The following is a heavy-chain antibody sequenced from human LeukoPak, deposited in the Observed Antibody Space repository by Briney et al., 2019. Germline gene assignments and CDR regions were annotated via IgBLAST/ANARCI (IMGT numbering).Heavy chain of an antibody. CDR1: GFTFSTYS. J-gene: IGHJ5*02. V-gene: IGHV3-30*02. CDR2: IRYDGSDK. CDR3: AKERLYSSP. Sequence: GGSLRLSCAASGFTFSTYSMHWVRQAPGKGLEWVAFIRYDGSDKYYADTVRGRFTISRDNSKNTLYLQMDSLRAEDTAVYYCAKERLYSSPWGQGTLVTVSS. D-gene: IGHD3-22*01.